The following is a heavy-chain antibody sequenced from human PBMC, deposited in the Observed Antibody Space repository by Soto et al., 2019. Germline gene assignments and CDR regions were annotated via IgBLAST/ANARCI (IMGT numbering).Heavy chain of an antibody. CDR3: AREVWWKVATKNYYYYYMDV. J-gene: IGHJ6*03. Sequence: ASVKVSCKASGYTFTSYAMHWVRQAPGQRLEWMGWINAGNGNTKYSQKFQGRVTITRDTSASTAYMELSSLRSEDTAVYYCAREVWWKVATKNYYYYYMDVWGKGTTVTVSS. CDR2: INAGNGNT. CDR1: GYTFTSYA. D-gene: IGHD5-12*01. V-gene: IGHV1-3*01.